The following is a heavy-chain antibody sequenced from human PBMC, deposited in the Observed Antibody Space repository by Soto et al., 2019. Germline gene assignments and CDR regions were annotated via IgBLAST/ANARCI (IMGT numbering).Heavy chain of an antibody. CDR2: IYWDDDK. J-gene: IGHJ3*02. CDR1: GFSLSTSGVG. V-gene: IGHV2-5*02. CDR3: AHSSYYDSSGYYTQGAFDI. D-gene: IGHD3-22*01. Sequence: QITLKESGPPLVKPTQTLTLTCTFSGFSLSTSGVGVGWIRQPPGKALEWLALIYWDDDKRYSPSLKSRLTITKDTSKNQVVLTMTNMDPVDTATYYCAHSSYYDSSGYYTQGAFDIWGQGTMVTVSS.